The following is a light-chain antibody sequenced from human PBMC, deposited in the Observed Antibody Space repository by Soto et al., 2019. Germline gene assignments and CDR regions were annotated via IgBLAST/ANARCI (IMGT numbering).Light chain of an antibody. CDR1: QTVRNNY. CDR3: QHSSRYPLT. CDR2: DAS. Sequence: LPQTGGTLSLSRVEIATLACRASQTVRNNYLAWYQQKPGQAPRLLIYDASSRATGIPDRFSGGGSGTDFPLTLSRLEPEDFAVYSCQHSSRYPLTFAGGTKVDIK. J-gene: IGKJ4*01. V-gene: IGKV3-20*01.